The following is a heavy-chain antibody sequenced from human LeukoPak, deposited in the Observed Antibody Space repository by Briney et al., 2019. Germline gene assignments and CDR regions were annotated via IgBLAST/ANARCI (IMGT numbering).Heavy chain of an antibody. D-gene: IGHD1-26*01. CDR2: VSGSGGST. CDR1: GFTFSSYA. J-gene: IGHJ6*03. CDR3: AKDSSGSYSAYYYYYMDV. Sequence: HSGGSLRLSCAASGFTFSSYAMSWVRQAPGKGLEWVSAVSGSGGSTYYADSVKGRFTISRDNSKNTLYLQMNSLRAEDTAVYYCAKDSSGSYSAYYYYYMDVWGKGTTVTVSS. V-gene: IGHV3-23*01.